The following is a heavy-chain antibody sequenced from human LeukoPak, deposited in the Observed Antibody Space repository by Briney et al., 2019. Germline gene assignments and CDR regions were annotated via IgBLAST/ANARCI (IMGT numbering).Heavy chain of an antibody. Sequence: GRSLRLSCAASGFTFSSYGMHCVRQAPGKGLEWVAIISYAGTNKYYADSVKGRFTISRDNTKNSLYLQMNSLRAEDTAVYYCLGGTGWIFDYWGQGTLVTVSS. D-gene: IGHD6-19*01. CDR1: GFTFSSYG. CDR2: ISYAGTNK. CDR3: LGGTGWIFDY. V-gene: IGHV3-30*03. J-gene: IGHJ4*02.